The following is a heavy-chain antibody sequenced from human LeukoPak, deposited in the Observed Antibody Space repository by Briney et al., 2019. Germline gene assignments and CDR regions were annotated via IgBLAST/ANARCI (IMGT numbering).Heavy chain of an antibody. CDR1: GGSFSGYY. CDR2: ISSSGST. J-gene: IGHJ4*02. Sequence: SETLSLTCAVYGGSFSGYYWSWIRQPAGKGLEWIGRISSSGSTNYNPSLKSRVTISVDTSKNQFSLKLSSVTAADTAVYYCARDVPFDYWGQGTLVTVSS. V-gene: IGHV4-59*10. D-gene: IGHD6-6*01. CDR3: ARDVPFDY.